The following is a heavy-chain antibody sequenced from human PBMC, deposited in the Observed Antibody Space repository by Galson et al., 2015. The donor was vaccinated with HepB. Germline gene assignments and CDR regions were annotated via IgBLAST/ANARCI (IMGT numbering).Heavy chain of an antibody. J-gene: IGHJ6*02. CDR1: GYSFTSYW. CDR3: ARAGWVTTTPLLYYYYGMDV. CDR2: IDPSDSYT. Sequence: QSGAEVKKPGESLKISCKGSGYSFTSYWIGWVRQMPGKGLEWMGRIDPSDSYTNYSPSFQGHVTISADKSISTAYLQWSSLKASDTAMYYCARAGWVTTTPLLYYYYGMDVWGQGTTVTVSS. V-gene: IGHV5-10-1*01. D-gene: IGHD1-1*01.